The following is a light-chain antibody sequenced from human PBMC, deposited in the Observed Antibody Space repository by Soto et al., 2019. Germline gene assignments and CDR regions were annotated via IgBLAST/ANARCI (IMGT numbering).Light chain of an antibody. CDR1: QSISSW. CDR3: EHYNSYWT. J-gene: IGKJ1*01. Sequence: DIQMTQSPSTLSASVGDRVTITCRASQSISSWLAWYQQKPGKAPKLLIYKASSLESGLPSRFSGSGSGTEFTLTISRLQPDDFATYYCEHYNSYWTFGQGTTVEIK. CDR2: KAS. V-gene: IGKV1-5*03.